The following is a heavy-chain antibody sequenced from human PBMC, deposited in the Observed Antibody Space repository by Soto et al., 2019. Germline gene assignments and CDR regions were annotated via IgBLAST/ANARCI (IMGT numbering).Heavy chain of an antibody. Sequence: PGESLKISCSTSGYRFTSYWIAWVRQMPGKGLEWMGIIFPSDSDTRYSPSFQGQVTISADRSTSTVFLQWASLKASDTAVYFCAREDKSGYFYWLDLWGQGTTVTVSS. CDR2: IFPSDSDT. J-gene: IGHJ6*02. D-gene: IGHD2-21*02. V-gene: IGHV5-51*01. CDR3: AREDKSGYFYWLDL. CDR1: GYRFTSYW.